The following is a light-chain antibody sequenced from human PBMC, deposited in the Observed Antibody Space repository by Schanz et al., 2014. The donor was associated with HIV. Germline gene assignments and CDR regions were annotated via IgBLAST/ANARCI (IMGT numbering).Light chain of an antibody. CDR3: QSWDNSLWGYV. CDR1: TSNIGTGYD. V-gene: IGLV1-40*01. J-gene: IGLJ1*01. CDR2: GYS. Sequence: QSVLAQPLSVSGAPGQRVTISCTGSTSNIGTGYDVHWYQVLPVTAPKLLIFGYSNRPSGVPDRFSGSKSGTSASLAITGVRGEDEADYYCQSWDNSLWGYVFGTGTKLTVL.